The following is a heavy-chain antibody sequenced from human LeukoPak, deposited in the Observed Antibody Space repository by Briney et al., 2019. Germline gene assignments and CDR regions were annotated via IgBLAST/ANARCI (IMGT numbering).Heavy chain of an antibody. D-gene: IGHD6-13*01. CDR1: GFTFSNAW. CDR2: IYSGGST. V-gene: IGHV3-53*04. J-gene: IGHJ4*02. Sequence: GGSLRLSCAASGFTFSNAWMSWVRQAPGKGLEWVSVIYSGGSTYYADSVKGRFTISRHNSKNTLYLQMNSLRAEDTAVYYCARGIAAAGTEYFDYWGQGTLVTVSS. CDR3: ARGIAAAGTEYFDY.